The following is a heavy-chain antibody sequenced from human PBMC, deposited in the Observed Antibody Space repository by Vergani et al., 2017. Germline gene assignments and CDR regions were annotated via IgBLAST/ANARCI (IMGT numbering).Heavy chain of an antibody. CDR3: ATDAGLSPFDI. CDR1: GFIFSSYA. V-gene: IGHV3-33*01. J-gene: IGHJ3*02. Sequence: QVQLVESGGGVVQPGRSLRLSCAASGFIFSSYAMHWVRPAPGKGLEWVAVIWDDGSNKYYADFVKGRFTISRDNSKMSLYLHMNSLRAEDTAVYYCATDAGLSPFDIWGQGTMVTVSS. CDR2: IWDDGSNK.